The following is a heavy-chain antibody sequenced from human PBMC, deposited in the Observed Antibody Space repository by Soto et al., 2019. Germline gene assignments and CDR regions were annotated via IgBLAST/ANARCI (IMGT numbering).Heavy chain of an antibody. J-gene: IGHJ4*02. Sequence: GGSLRLSCAASGFTFSSYAMSWVRQAPGKGLEWVSAISGSGGSTYYADSVKGRFTISRDNSKNTLYLQMNSLRAEDTAVYYCAKAPLSTNYYDSSGYSLFDYWGQGTLVTVS. CDR2: ISGSGGST. CDR3: AKAPLSTNYYDSSGYSLFDY. V-gene: IGHV3-23*01. D-gene: IGHD3-22*01. CDR1: GFTFSSYA.